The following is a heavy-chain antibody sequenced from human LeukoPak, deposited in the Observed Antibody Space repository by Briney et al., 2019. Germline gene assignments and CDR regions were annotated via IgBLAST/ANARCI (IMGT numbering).Heavy chain of an antibody. J-gene: IGHJ4*02. CDR2: IGTAGDT. CDR3: ARVAKERVGGVYYFDY. D-gene: IGHD1-1*01. V-gene: IGHV3-13*01. CDR1: GXXFSDYD. Sequence: PGGSLRLXXXXSGXXFSDYDMHWVRXATGKGLEWVSAIGTAGDTYYTGSVKGRFTISRENAKNSLYLQMNSLRAGDTAVYYCARVAKERVGGVYYFDYWGQGTLVTVSS.